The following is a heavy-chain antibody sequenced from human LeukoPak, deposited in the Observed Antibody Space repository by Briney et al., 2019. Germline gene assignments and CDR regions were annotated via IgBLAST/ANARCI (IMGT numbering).Heavy chain of an antibody. CDR1: GLTLSGYW. V-gene: IGHV3-74*01. CDR2: INGDASST. D-gene: IGHD5-18*01. J-gene: IGHJ4*02. CDR3: ARARGNTYGYFEY. Sequence: GGSLRLSCAASGLTLSGYWMHWVRQAPGKGLVWVSRINGDASSTSYADSVKGRFAISRDNAKSTLYLQMNSLRVEDTAVYYCARARGNTYGYFEYWGQGTLVTVSS.